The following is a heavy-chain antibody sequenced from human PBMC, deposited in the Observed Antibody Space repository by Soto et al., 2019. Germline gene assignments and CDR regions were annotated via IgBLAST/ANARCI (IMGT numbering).Heavy chain of an antibody. CDR3: ARDRAHCSGGSCYRPWYYYGMDV. CDR1: GFTFSSYA. Sequence: GGSLRLSCAASGFTFSSYAMHWVRQAPGKGLEWVAVISYDGSNKYYADPVKGRFTISGDNSKNTLYLQMNSLRAEDTAVYYCARDRAHCSGGSCYRPWYYYGMDVWGQGTTVTVSS. V-gene: IGHV3-30-3*01. D-gene: IGHD2-15*01. CDR2: ISYDGSNK. J-gene: IGHJ6*02.